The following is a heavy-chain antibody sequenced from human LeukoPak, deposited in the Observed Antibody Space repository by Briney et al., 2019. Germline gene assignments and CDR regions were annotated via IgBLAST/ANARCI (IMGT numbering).Heavy chain of an antibody. J-gene: IGHJ4*02. CDR3: ATPTKDYFDY. CDR1: GSRFTSYW. Sequence: GESLKISCKGSGSRFTSYWIGWVRKMPGKGLEWMGIIYPGDSDTRYSPSFQGQVTISADKSISTAYLQWSSLKASDTAMYYCATPTKDYFDYWGQGTLVTVSS. V-gene: IGHV5-51*01. D-gene: IGHD2-8*01. CDR2: IYPGDSDT.